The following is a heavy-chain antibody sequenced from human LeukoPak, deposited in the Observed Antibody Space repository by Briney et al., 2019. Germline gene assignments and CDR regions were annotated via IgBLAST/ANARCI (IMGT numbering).Heavy chain of an antibody. CDR1: GGSISSSNW. V-gene: IGHV4-4*02. CDR2: IFHTGST. CDR3: ARDVILHDSSGYYLWFLDL. Sequence: PSETLSLTCAVAGGSISSSNWWSWVRQAPGEGLEWIGEIFHTGSTKYNPSLKSRVTVSVDKSKNQFSLRVTSVTAADTAVYYCARDVILHDSSGYYLWFLDLWGRGTLVTVSS. J-gene: IGHJ2*01. D-gene: IGHD3-22*01.